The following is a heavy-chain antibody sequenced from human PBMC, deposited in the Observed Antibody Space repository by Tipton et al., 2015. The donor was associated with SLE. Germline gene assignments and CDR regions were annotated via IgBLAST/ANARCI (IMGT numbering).Heavy chain of an antibody. J-gene: IGHJ4*02. Sequence: SLRLSCAASGFTFSNAWMSWVRQAPGKGLEWVANIKQDGSEKYYVDSVKGRFTISRDNAKNSLYLQMNSLRAEDTAVYYCAREGGGRPKGVGPFDYWGQGTLVTVSS. V-gene: IGHV3-7*01. CDR3: AREGGGRPKGVGPFDY. D-gene: IGHD3-10*01. CDR1: GFTFSNAW. CDR2: IKQDGSEK.